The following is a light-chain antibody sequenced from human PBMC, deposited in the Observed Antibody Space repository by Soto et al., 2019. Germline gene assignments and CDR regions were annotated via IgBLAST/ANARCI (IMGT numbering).Light chain of an antibody. CDR2: WAS. V-gene: IGKV4-1*01. CDR3: QQYYSPPLT. Sequence: DIVMTQSPDSLAVSLGERATINCKSSQSVLYSSNNKNYLAWYQQRPGQPPKLLFYWASTRESGVPDRFSGSGSGTDFTLSISSLQAEDVAFYYCQQYYSPPLTFGGGTKVEIK. CDR1: QSVLYSSNNKNY. J-gene: IGKJ4*01.